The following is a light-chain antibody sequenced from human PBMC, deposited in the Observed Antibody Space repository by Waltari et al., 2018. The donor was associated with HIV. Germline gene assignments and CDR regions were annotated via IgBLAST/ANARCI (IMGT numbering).Light chain of an antibody. Sequence: DIQVTQSPSSLSASVGDRVPMTCRASRDVTRYLNWFQQKPGRAPKLLIYAASSLQRGVPSRFSGSGSGTEFTLTINGVQPEDFAIYYCQQSHSTHLTFGPGTKVDVK. V-gene: IGKV1-39*01. CDR1: RDVTRY. CDR2: AAS. J-gene: IGKJ3*01. CDR3: QQSHSTHLT.